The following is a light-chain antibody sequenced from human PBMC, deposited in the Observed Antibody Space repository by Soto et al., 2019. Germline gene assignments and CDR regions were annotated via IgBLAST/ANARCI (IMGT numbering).Light chain of an antibody. J-gene: IGLJ3*02. CDR1: SSDVGGYNY. Sequence: QSALTQARSVSGSPGQSVTISCTGTSSDVGGYNYVSWYQQHPGKAPKLMIYDVTTRPSGVPDRFSGSKSGNTASLTISGLQAEDEADYYRSSHAGSAVVF. V-gene: IGLV2-11*01. CDR2: DVT. CDR3: SSHAGSAVV.